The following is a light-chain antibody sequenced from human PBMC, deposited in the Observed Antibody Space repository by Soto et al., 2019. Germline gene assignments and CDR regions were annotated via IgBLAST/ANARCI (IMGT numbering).Light chain of an antibody. CDR3: ATWDGSLPGEV. CDR1: SSNIGNNY. V-gene: IGLV1-51*01. J-gene: IGLJ2*01. Sequence: QSVLTQSPPVSAAPGQKVTISCSGSSSNIGNNYVSWYQQLPGTAPKLLIYDNNKRPSGIPDRFSGSKSGTSGTLDITGLQTGDEADYYCATWDGSLPGEVFGGGTQLTVL. CDR2: DNN.